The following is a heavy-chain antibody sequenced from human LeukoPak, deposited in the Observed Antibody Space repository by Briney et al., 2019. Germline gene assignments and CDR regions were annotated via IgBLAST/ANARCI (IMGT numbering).Heavy chain of an antibody. J-gene: IGHJ4*02. CDR3: ASPGRGYYDSSGYYHRTPYYFDY. CDR1: GFTFSSYA. CDR2: ISGSGGST. V-gene: IGHV3-23*01. D-gene: IGHD3-22*01. Sequence: TGGSLRLSCAASGFTFSSYAMSWVRQAPGKGLEWVSAISGSGGSTYYADSVKGRFTISRDNSKNTLYLQMNSLRAEDTAVYYCASPGRGYYDSSGYYHRTPYYFDYWGQGTLVTVSS.